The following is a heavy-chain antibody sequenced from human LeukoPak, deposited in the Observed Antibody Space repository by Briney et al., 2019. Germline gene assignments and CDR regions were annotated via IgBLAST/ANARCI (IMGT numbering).Heavy chain of an antibody. Sequence: PSETLSLTCTVSGGSISPYYWTWIRQPPGKGLEWIGYIHYSGTTSYNPSLKSRATISADTSKNHFSLHLRTVTAADTAVYYCARHFDNGDYKKTFDIWGQGTMVTVSS. CDR1: GGSISPYY. D-gene: IGHD4-17*01. J-gene: IGHJ3*02. CDR2: IHYSGTT. CDR3: ARHFDNGDYKKTFDI. V-gene: IGHV4-59*08.